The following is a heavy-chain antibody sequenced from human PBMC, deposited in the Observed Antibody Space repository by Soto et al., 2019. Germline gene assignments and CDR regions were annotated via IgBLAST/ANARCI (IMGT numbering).Heavy chain of an antibody. D-gene: IGHD3-10*01. CDR3: ARDRLYGAGLIDV. V-gene: IGHV3-30-3*01. CDR1: GFTFSSYG. J-gene: IGHJ6*02. CDR2: ISSDGSDK. Sequence: LRLSCAASGFTFSSYGMHWVRQTPGKGLEWVAVISSDGSDKYYADSVKGRSTISRDNSKNTLYVQLNRMRAEDTALYYCARDRLYGAGLIDVWGQGTTVTVS.